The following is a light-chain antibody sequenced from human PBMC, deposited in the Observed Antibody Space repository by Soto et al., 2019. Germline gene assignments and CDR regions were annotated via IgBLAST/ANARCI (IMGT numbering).Light chain of an antibody. Sequence: PGERATLSCRASQSVTSTYLAWYQHRPGQAPRLLIYGASTRATGIPDRFSGSGSGTDFTLTISRLDPEDFAVYYCQQYAYPPWTFGHGTKVDIK. CDR3: QQYAYPPWT. CDR2: GAS. CDR1: QSVTSTY. V-gene: IGKV3-20*01. J-gene: IGKJ1*01.